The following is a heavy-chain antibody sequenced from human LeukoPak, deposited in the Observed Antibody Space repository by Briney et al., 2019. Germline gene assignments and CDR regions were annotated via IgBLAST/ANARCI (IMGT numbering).Heavy chain of an antibody. V-gene: IGHV3-7*01. CDR3: ARDLGPGQYYYYYIDV. J-gene: IGHJ6*03. Sequence: GGSLRLSCAASEFTFSSYWMSWVRQAPGKGLEWVANIKQDGSEKYYVDSVKGRFTISRDNAKHSLYLQMNSLRAEDTAVYYCARDLGPGQYYYYYIDVWGKGTTVTVSS. CDR2: IKQDGSEK. CDR1: EFTFSSYW.